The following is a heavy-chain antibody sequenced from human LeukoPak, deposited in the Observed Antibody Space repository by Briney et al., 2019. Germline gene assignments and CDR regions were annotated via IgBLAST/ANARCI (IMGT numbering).Heavy chain of an antibody. J-gene: IGHJ4*02. V-gene: IGHV3-30-3*01. Sequence: GGSLRLSCAASGFTLSSYVMHWVRQAPGKGLEWVAVISQDGSTIYYADSVRGRFSISRDNSQNTLYLQMNSLTADDSTLYHCAREALSAAYFDYWGQGTLVTVSS. CDR3: AREALSAAYFDY. CDR2: ISQDGSTI. D-gene: IGHD2-15*01. CDR1: GFTLSSYV.